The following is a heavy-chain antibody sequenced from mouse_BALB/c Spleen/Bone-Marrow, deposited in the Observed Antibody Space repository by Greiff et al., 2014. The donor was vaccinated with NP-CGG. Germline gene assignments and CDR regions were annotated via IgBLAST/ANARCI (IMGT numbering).Heavy chain of an antibody. CDR3: TKIYYGYDGGYYYAMDY. CDR2: ISSGGSYT. CDR1: GFTFSSYA. Sequence: VESGGGLVKPGGSLKLSCAASGFTFSSYAMSWVRQTPEKRLEWVATISSGGSYTYYPDSVKGRFTISRDNAKNTLYLQMSSLKSEDTAMYYCTKIYYGYDGGYYYAMDYWGQGTSVTVSS. V-gene: IGHV5-6-4*01. D-gene: IGHD2-2*01. J-gene: IGHJ4*01.